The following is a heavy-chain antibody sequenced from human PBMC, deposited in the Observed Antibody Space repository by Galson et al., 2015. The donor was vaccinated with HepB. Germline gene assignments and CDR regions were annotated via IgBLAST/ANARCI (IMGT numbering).Heavy chain of an antibody. Sequence: SLRLSCAASGFTFSSYGMHWVRQAPGKGLEWVAVIWYDGSNKYYADSVKGRFTISRDNSKNTLYLQMNSLRAEDTAVYYCAREGYDFWSGWVPSLYYYYYYMDVWGKGTTVTVSS. CDR3: AREGYDFWSGWVPSLYYYYYYMDV. CDR2: IWYDGSNK. V-gene: IGHV3-33*01. CDR1: GFTFSSYG. D-gene: IGHD3-3*01. J-gene: IGHJ6*03.